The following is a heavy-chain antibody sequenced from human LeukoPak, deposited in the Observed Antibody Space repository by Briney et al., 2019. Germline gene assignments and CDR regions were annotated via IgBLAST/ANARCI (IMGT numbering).Heavy chain of an antibody. CDR2: INPNSGGT. CDR1: GYTFTGYY. D-gene: IGHD2-2*01. Sequence: ASVKVSCKASGYTFTGYYMHWVRQAPGQGLEWMGWINPNSGGTNYEQKFQGWVTMTRDTSISTAYMELSRLRSDDTAVYYCARDGGYCSSTSCSEYFDYWGQGTLVTVSS. J-gene: IGHJ4*02. CDR3: ARDGGYCSSTSCSEYFDY. V-gene: IGHV1-2*04.